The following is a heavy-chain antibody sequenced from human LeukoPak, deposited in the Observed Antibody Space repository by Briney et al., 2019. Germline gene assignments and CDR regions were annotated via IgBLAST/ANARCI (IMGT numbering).Heavy chain of an antibody. D-gene: IGHD3-10*01. V-gene: IGHV4-4*07. CDR3: ARDLGRRYYGSGSYFGAFDI. CDR2: IDTSGST. CDR1: GGSISSYY. Sequence: PSETLSLTXTVSGGSISSYYWSWIRQPAGKGLEWIGRIDTSGSTNYNPSLKSRVTMSVDTSKNQFSLKLSSVTAADTAVYYCARDLGRRYYGSGSYFGAFDIWGQGTMVTVSS. J-gene: IGHJ3*02.